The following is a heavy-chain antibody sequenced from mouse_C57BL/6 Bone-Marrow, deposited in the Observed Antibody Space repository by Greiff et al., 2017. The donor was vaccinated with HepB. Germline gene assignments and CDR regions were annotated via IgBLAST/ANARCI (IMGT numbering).Heavy chain of an antibody. Sequence: QVQLKQSGAELVKPGASVKLSCKASGYTFTEYTIHWVTQRSGQGLDWIGWFYPGSGSIKYNENFKDKDTLTADKSSSTVYMELSRLTSEYSAVDFCARHEDLGPYTMDYWGQGTSVTVSS. CDR1: GYTFTEYT. D-gene: IGHD4-1*01. CDR2: FYPGSGSI. CDR3: ARHEDLGPYTMDY. V-gene: IGHV1-62-2*01. J-gene: IGHJ4*01.